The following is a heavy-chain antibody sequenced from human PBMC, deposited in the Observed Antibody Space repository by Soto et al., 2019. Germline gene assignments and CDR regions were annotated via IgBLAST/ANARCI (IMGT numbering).Heavy chain of an antibody. CDR3: AHDIAAAGQSPFDP. Sequence: QITLKESGPPLVKPTQTLTLTCTFSGFSLSTSGVGVGWIRQPPGKALEWLALIYWDDDKRYSPSLKSRLTITKDTSKNQVVLTMTNMDPVDTATYYCAHDIAAAGQSPFDPWGQGTLVTVSS. V-gene: IGHV2-5*02. CDR1: GFSLSTSGVG. D-gene: IGHD6-13*01. CDR2: IYWDDDK. J-gene: IGHJ5*02.